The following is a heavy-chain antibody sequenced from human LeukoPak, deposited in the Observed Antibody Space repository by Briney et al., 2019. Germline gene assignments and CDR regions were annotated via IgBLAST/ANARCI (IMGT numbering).Heavy chain of an antibody. Sequence: PSETLSLTCTVSGYSISSGYYWGWIRQPPGKGLEWIGSIYHSGSTYYNPSLKSRVTISVDTSKNQFSLKLSSVTAADTAVYYCARERVKYSGSYCFDYWGQGTLVTVSS. CDR1: GYSISSGYY. V-gene: IGHV4-38-2*02. CDR3: ARERVKYSGSYCFDY. D-gene: IGHD1-26*01. CDR2: IYHSGST. J-gene: IGHJ4*02.